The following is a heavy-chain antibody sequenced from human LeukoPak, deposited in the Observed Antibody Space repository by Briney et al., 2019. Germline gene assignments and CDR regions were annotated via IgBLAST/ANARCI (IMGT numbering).Heavy chain of an antibody. J-gene: IGHJ6*02. D-gene: IGHD1-1*01. V-gene: IGHV4-59*01. CDR3: ARVQDWNPPGIYYYYGMDV. CDR1: GGSISSYY. CDR2: IYYSGST. Sequence: SETLSLTCTVSGGSISSYYWSWIRQPPGKGLECIGYIYYSGSTNYNPSLKSRVTISVDTSKNQFSLKLSSVTAADTAVYYCARVQDWNPPGIYYYYGMDVWGQGTTVTVSS.